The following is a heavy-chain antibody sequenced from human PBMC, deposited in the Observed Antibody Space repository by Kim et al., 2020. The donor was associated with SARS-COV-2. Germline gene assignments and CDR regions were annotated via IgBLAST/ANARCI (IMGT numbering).Heavy chain of an antibody. J-gene: IGHJ6*03. CDR2: IYYSGST. V-gene: IGHV4-59*08. D-gene: IGHD2-2*01. CDR1: GGSISSYY. CDR3: ARSGSRYYYYYYMDV. Sequence: SETLSLTCTVSGGSISSYYWSWIRQPPGKGLEWIGYIYYSGSTNYNPSLKSRVTISVDTSKNQFSLKLSSVTAADTAVYYCARSGSRYYYYYYMDVWGKGTTVTVSS.